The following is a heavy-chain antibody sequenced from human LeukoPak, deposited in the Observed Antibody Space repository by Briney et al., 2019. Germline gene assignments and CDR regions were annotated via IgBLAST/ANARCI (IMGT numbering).Heavy chain of an antibody. J-gene: IGHJ4*02. D-gene: IGHD7-27*01. CDR1: GFTFTDHY. CDR2: INGRRGDT. CDR3: ARDHDWGVDY. V-gene: IGHV1-2*02. Sequence: ASVKVSCKASGFTFTDHYMHWVRQAPGQGLEWMGWINGRRGDTDYAQNFQDRVTMTRDTSTSTVYMELSRLTVDDTAVYYCARDHDWGVDYWGQGTLVTVSS.